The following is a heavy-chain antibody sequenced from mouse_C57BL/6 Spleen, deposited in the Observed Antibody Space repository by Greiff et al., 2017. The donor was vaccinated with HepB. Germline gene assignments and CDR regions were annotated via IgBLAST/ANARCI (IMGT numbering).Heavy chain of an antibody. Sequence: VKLQESGAELAKPGASVKLSCKASGYTFTSYWMHWVKQRPGQGLEWIGYINPSSGYTKYNQKFKDKATLTADKSSSTAYMQLSSLTYEDSAVYYCAREGIYYDYDGPYYYAMDYWGQGTSVTVSS. J-gene: IGHJ4*01. CDR1: GYTFTSYW. CDR3: AREGIYYDYDGPYYYAMDY. V-gene: IGHV1-7*01. CDR2: INPSSGYT. D-gene: IGHD2-4*01.